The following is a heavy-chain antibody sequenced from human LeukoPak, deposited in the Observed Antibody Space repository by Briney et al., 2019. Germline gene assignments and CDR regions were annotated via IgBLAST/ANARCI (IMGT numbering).Heavy chain of an antibody. CDR1: GYSFTTYW. CDR3: ARHARDSSSSDYIDY. D-gene: IGHD6-6*01. Sequence: GESLKISCKGSGYSFTTYWIGWVRQMPGKGLEWMGIIYPGDSGTRYSPSFQGQVTISADKSISTAYLQWSSLKASDTAMYYCARHARDSSSSDYIDYWGQGTLVTVSS. V-gene: IGHV5-51*01. CDR2: IYPGDSGT. J-gene: IGHJ4*02.